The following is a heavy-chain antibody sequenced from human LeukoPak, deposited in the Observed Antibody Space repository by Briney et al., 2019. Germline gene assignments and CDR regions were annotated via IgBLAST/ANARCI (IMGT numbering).Heavy chain of an antibody. CDR3: AKGRYCSGGSCQGGVFDY. CDR1: GFTFSSYA. D-gene: IGHD2-15*01. Sequence: GGSLRLSCAASGFTFSSYAMSWVRQAPGKGLERVSAISGSGGSTYYADSVKGRFTISRDNSKNTLYLQMNSLRAEDTAVYYCAKGRYCSGGSCQGGVFDYWGQGTLVTVSS. J-gene: IGHJ4*02. CDR2: ISGSGGST. V-gene: IGHV3-23*01.